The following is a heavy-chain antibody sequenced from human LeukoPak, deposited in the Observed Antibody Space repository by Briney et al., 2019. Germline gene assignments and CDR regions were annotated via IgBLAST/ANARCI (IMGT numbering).Heavy chain of an antibody. J-gene: IGHJ5*02. V-gene: IGHV7-4-1*02. D-gene: IGHD6-13*01. Sequence: ASEKVSCKASGYTFTGYYMHWVRQAPGQGLEWMGWINTNTGNPTYAQGFTGRFVFSLDTSVSTAYLQISSLKAEDTAVYYCARTYSSSWYVLWFDPWGQGTLVTVSS. CDR1: GYTFTGYY. CDR3: ARTYSSSWYVLWFDP. CDR2: INTNTGNP.